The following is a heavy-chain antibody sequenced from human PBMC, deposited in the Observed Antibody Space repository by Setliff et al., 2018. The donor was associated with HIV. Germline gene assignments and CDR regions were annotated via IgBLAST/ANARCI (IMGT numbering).Heavy chain of an antibody. V-gene: IGHV1-69*13. CDR2: ISPVFGTA. Sequence: EASVKVSCKAVGGTFRSKAVSWVRQAPGQGLEWMGGISPVFGTANYAQKFQDRVTITVDESTNTAYMELNSLRSDDTAVYYCARDFYDSSGYLNLGFDYWGQGSLVTVS. D-gene: IGHD3-22*01. CDR1: GGTFRSKA. CDR3: ARDFYDSSGYLNLGFDY. J-gene: IGHJ4*02.